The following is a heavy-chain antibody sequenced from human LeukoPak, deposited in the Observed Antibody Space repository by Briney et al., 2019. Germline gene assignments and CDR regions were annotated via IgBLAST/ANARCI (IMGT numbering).Heavy chain of an antibody. CDR2: IYHSGST. J-gene: IGHJ3*02. CDR1: GYSISSGYY. D-gene: IGHD3-22*01. V-gene: IGHV4-38-2*01. Sequence: SETLSLTCAVSGYSISSGYYWGWIRQPPGKGLEWIGSIYHSGSTYYNPSLKSRVTISVDTSKNQFSLKLSSVTAADTAVYYCARGQEIGDAFDIWGQGTMVTVSS. CDR3: ARGQEIGDAFDI.